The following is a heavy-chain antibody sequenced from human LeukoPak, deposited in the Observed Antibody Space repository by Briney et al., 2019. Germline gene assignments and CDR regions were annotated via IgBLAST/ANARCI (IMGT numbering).Heavy chain of an antibody. V-gene: IGHV4-59*01. CDR1: GGSISSYY. CDR2: IYYSGST. D-gene: IGHD2-2*01. Sequence: PSETPSLTCTVSGGSISSYYWSWIRQPPGKGLEWIGYIYYSGSTNYNPSLKSRVTISVDTSKNQFSLKLSSVTAADTAVYYCARGGVTGYCSSTSCYQEFDYWGQGTLVTVSS. CDR3: ARGGVTGYCSSTSCYQEFDY. J-gene: IGHJ4*02.